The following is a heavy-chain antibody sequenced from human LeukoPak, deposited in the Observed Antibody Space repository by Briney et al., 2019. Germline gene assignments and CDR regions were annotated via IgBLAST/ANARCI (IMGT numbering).Heavy chain of an antibody. J-gene: IGHJ3*02. Sequence: SETLSLTCTVSGRPISRYYWSCIRQPPGKGLHWLRYIYYSGSTNYNPSLKSRVTISVDTSQNQFSLKLSSVTAADTAVYYCAKSWQGFWSAFDIWGQGTMVTVSS. CDR3: AKSWQGFWSAFDI. CDR1: GRPISRYY. D-gene: IGHD3-3*01. CDR2: IYYSGST. V-gene: IGHV4-59*01.